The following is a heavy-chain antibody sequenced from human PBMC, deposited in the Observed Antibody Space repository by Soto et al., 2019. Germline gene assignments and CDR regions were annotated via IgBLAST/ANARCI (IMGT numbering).Heavy chain of an antibody. D-gene: IGHD4-17*01. V-gene: IGHV1-69*13. CDR2: IIPIFGTA. Sequence: SVKVSCKASGGTFSSYAISWVRQAPGQGLEWMGGIIPIFGTANYAQKFQGRVTITADESTSTAYMELSSLRSEDTAVYYCARGEATVVTPGDYWGQGTLVTVSS. J-gene: IGHJ4*02. CDR1: GGTFSSYA. CDR3: ARGEATVVTPGDY.